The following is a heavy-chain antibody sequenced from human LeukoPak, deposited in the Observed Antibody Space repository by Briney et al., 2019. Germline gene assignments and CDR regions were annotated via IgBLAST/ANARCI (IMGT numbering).Heavy chain of an antibody. CDR3: ARGGSTGPLSEDY. CDR1: GFAFSAHS. J-gene: IGHJ4*02. D-gene: IGHD1-14*01. V-gene: IGHV3-21*01. Sequence: GGSLRLSCAASGFAFSAHSMNWVRQAPGKGLEWVSSISSGSHHIYYVDPVKGRFTISRDNAKNSLFLDMNSLRVEDTAVYYCARGGSTGPLSEDYWGQGTLVTVSS. CDR2: ISSGSHHI.